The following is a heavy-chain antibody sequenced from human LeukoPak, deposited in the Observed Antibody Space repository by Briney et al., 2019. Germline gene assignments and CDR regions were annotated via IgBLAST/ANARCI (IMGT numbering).Heavy chain of an antibody. D-gene: IGHD3-22*01. CDR1: GRSISSYY. Sequence: SETLSLTCTVSGRSISSYYWSWLRQPAGKGLEWIGRIYTSGSTNYILSLKSRVTMSVDTSKNQFSLKLSSVTAADKAVSYCARGGQDYYDSSGYYGPADYWGQGNLVTVSS. CDR3: ARGGQDYYDSSGYYGPADY. CDR2: IYTSGST. V-gene: IGHV4-4*07. J-gene: IGHJ4*02.